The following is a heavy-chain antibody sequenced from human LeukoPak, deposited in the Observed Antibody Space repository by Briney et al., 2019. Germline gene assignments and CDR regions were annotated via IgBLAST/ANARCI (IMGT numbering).Heavy chain of an antibody. CDR2: IYHSGST. D-gene: IGHD3-3*01. Sequence: SETLSLTCAVSGGSISSSNWWSWVRQPPGKGLEWIGEIYHSGSTNYNPSLKSRVTISVDKSKNQFSLNLSSVTAADTAVYYCATLRTIFGVVIPRRDAFDIWGQGTMVTVSS. J-gene: IGHJ3*02. CDR3: ATLRTIFGVVIPRRDAFDI. V-gene: IGHV4-4*02. CDR1: GGSISSSNW.